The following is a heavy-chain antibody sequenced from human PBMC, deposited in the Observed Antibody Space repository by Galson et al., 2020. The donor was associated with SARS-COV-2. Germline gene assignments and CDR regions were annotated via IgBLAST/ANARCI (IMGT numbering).Heavy chain of an antibody. J-gene: IGHJ4*02. D-gene: IGHD2-15*01. V-gene: IGHV3-53*01. Sequence: GGSLSLSCAASGFTVSSNYMNWVRQAQGKGLEWVSVIYSDGSKHYAESVKGRFTTSRDNSKNALYLQMNSLRAEDTAVYYCARDPSGCAGGTCSGDYWGQGTLVTVSS. CDR1: GFTVSSNY. CDR3: ARDPSGCAGGTCSGDY. CDR2: IYSDGSK.